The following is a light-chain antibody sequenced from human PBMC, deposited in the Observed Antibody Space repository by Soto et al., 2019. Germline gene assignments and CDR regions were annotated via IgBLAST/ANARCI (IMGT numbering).Light chain of an antibody. CDR2: AAS. J-gene: IGKJ5*01. Sequence: AIRMTQSPSSLSASTGDRVTITCRASQGISSYLAWYQQKPGKAPKLLIYAASTLQSGVPSRFSGSGSGTDFTLTISCLQSEDFATYYCQQYYSYPDTFGQGTRLENK. CDR3: QQYYSYPDT. V-gene: IGKV1-8*01. CDR1: QGISSY.